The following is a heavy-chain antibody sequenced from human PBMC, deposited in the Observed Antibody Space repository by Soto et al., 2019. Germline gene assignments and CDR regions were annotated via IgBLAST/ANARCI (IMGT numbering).Heavy chain of an antibody. CDR1: VGTFSSYT. Sequence: ASVKVSCKASVGTFSSYTISWLRLAPGQGLEWMGRIIPILGIANYAQKFQGRVTITADKSTSTAYMELSSLRSEDTAVYYCARMGGGLRFSDYYYYMDVWGKGTTVTVSS. D-gene: IGHD5-12*01. J-gene: IGHJ6*03. CDR2: IIPILGIA. V-gene: IGHV1-69*02. CDR3: ARMGGGLRFSDYYYYMDV.